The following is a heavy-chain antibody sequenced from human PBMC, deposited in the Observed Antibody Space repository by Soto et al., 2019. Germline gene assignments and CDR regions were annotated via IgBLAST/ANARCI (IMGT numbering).Heavy chain of an antibody. CDR2: ISGSGETT. CDR1: GFIFSSYA. Sequence: EVQLLESGGSLAQPGGSLTLSCAASGFIFSSYAMSWVRQTPGKGLEWVSAISGSGETTYYADSVKGRFIIARDNAKNTVYLHMNSLRAEDAAIYYGAKFFVATGGSGGWPWHFDSWGQGALVTVSS. V-gene: IGHV3-23*01. D-gene: IGHD6-25*01. J-gene: IGHJ4*02. CDR3: AKFFVATGGSGGWPWHFDS.